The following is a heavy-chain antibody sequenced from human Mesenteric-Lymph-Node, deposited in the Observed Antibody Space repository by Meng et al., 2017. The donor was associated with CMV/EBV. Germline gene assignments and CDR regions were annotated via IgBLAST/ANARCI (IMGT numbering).Heavy chain of an antibody. CDR2: IYYSGST. Sequence: GSISSGGYYWSWIRQHPGKGLEWIGYIYYSGSTYYNPSLKSRVTISVDTSKNQFSLKLSSVTAADTAVYYCARGNFYDSSGYYFDYWGQGTLVTVSS. V-gene: IGHV4-31*02. J-gene: IGHJ4*02. CDR1: GSISSGGYY. D-gene: IGHD3-22*01. CDR3: ARGNFYDSSGYYFDY.